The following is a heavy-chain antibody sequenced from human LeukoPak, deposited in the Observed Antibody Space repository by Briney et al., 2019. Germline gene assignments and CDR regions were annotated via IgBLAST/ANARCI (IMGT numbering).Heavy chain of an antibody. V-gene: IGHV3-21*01. J-gene: IGHJ3*02. CDR1: GFTFSSYS. Sequence: GGSLRLSCAASGFTFSSYSMNWVPQAPGKGLKWVSYISSSSSYIYYADSVKGRFTISRDNAKNSLYLQMNSLRAEVPAVYYCASLNYYDSSGSYAFDIWGQGTMVTVYS. D-gene: IGHD3-22*01. CDR3: ASLNYYDSSGSYAFDI. CDR2: ISSSSSYI.